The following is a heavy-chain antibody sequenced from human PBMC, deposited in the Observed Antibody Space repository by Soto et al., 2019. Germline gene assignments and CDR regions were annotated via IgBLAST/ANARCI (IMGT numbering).Heavy chain of an antibody. J-gene: IGHJ6*03. CDR3: ARQFGCSGGSCYPLYYYYYMDV. CDR2: IYYSGST. D-gene: IGHD2-15*01. Sequence: SETLSLTCTVSGGSISSSSYYWGWIRQPPGKGLEWIGSIYYSGSTYYNPSLKSRVTISVDTSKNQFSLKLSSVTAADTAVYYCARQFGCSGGSCYPLYYYYYMDVWGKGTTVTVSS. CDR1: GGSISSSSYY. V-gene: IGHV4-39*01.